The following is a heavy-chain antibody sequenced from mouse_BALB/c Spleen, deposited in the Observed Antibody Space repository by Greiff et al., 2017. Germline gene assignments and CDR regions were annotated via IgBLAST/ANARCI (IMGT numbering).Heavy chain of an antibody. V-gene: IGHV2-2*02. CDR3: ARTSYDGYVAWFAY. D-gene: IGHD2-3*01. CDR2: IWSGGST. J-gene: IGHJ3*01. Sequence: VKLVESGPGLVQPSQSLSITCTVSGFSLTSYGVHWVRQSPGKGLEWLGVIWSGGSTDYNAAFISRLSISKDNSKSQVFFKMNSLQANDTAIYYCARTSYDGYVAWFAYWGQGTLVTVSA. CDR1: GFSLTSYG.